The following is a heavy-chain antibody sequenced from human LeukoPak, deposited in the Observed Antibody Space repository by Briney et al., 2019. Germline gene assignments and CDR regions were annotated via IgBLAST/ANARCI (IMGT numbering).Heavy chain of an antibody. CDR1: GYTFTSYG. V-gene: IGHV1-18*01. CDR2: ISAYNGNT. CDR3: ARDRYYYDSSGYYAFDI. Sequence: ASVKVSCKASGYTFTSYGISWVRQAPGQGLEWMGWISAYNGNTNYAQKLQGRVTMTTDTSTSTAYMELRSLRSDDTAVYYCARDRYYYDSSGYYAFDIWGQATMVTVSS. J-gene: IGHJ3*02. D-gene: IGHD3-22*01.